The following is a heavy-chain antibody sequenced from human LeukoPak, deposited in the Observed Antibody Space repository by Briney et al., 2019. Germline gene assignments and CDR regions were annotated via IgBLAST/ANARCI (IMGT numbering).Heavy chain of an antibody. CDR3: ARDRGGSYSAIDY. D-gene: IGHD2-15*01. V-gene: IGHV3-48*04. Sequence: GGSLRLSCAASGFTFSSYSLNRVRQAPGKGLEWVSFISSSSITIYYADSVKGRFTISRDNAEKSLYLQMNSLRAEDTAVYYCARDRGGSYSAIDYWGQGTLVTVSS. CDR2: ISSSSITI. J-gene: IGHJ4*02. CDR1: GFTFSSYS.